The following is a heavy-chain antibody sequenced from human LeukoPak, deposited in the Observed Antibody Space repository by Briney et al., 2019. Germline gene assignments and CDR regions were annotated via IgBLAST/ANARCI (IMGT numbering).Heavy chain of an antibody. CDR2: IYYSGST. Sequence: SETLSLTCTVSGGSISSYYWSWIRQPPGKGLEWIGYIYYSGSTNYNPSLKSRVTISVDTSKNQFSLKLSSVTAADTAVYYCARGNTHGYSYGETDYWGQGTLVTVSS. D-gene: IGHD5-18*01. CDR1: GGSISSYY. V-gene: IGHV4-59*01. CDR3: ARGNTHGYSYGETDY. J-gene: IGHJ4*02.